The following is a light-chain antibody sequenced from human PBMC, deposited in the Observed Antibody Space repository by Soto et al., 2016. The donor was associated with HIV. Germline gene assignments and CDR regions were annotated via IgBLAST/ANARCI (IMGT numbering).Light chain of an antibody. CDR1: QSVNDW. J-gene: IGKJ1*01. Sequence: DIQLTQSPSTLSAAVGDRVTITCRASQSVNDWLAWYQQKPGTPPSLLIYKVSTLETGVPSRFSGSGSGTEFTLTISSLQPGDFASYYCQQYYSSSWTFGQGTKVEIK. CDR2: KVS. V-gene: IGKV1-5*03. CDR3: QQYYSSSWT.